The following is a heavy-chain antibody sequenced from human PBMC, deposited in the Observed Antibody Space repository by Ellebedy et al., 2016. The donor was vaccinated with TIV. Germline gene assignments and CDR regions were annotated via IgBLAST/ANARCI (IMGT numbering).Heavy chain of an antibody. CDR1: GITFSIAW. D-gene: IGHD4-17*01. Sequence: GESLKISXAASGITFSIAWMSWVRQAPGKGLEWVGRIKSKIDGGTTDYAAPVRGRFTISRDDSKKTLYLEMNSLKTEDTAVYYCTTATNGDYVFGDYWGQGTLVTVSS. V-gene: IGHV3-15*01. J-gene: IGHJ4*02. CDR2: IKSKIDGGTT. CDR3: TTATNGDYVFGDY.